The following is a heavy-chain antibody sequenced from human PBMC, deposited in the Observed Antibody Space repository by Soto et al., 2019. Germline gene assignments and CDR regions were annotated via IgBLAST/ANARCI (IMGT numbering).Heavy chain of an antibody. D-gene: IGHD3-3*01. CDR1: GGSFSGYY. J-gene: IGHJ6*02. V-gene: IGHV4-34*01. CDR3: ARGHVKDYDFWSGYYPPPYYYYGMDV. Sequence: SETLSLTCAVYGGSFSGYYWSWIRQPPGKGLEWIGEINHSGSTNYNPSLQSRVTISVHTSKNQFSLKLSSVTAADTAVYYCARGHVKDYDFWSGYYPPPYYYYGMDVWGQGTTVTLSS. CDR2: INHSGST.